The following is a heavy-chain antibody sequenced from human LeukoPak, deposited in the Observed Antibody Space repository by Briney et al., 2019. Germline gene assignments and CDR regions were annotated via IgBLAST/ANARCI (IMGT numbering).Heavy chain of an antibody. D-gene: IGHD3-10*01. CDR1: GGSISSSSYY. CDR2: IYYSGST. CDR3: ARHVVLWFGELTSNPQYYFDY. Sequence: PSETLSLTCTVSGGSISSSSYYWGWIRQPPGKGLEWIGSIYYSGSTYYNPSLKSRVTISVDTSKNQFSLKLSSVTAADTAVYYCARHVVLWFGELTSNPQYYFDYWGQGTLVTVSS. V-gene: IGHV4-39*01. J-gene: IGHJ4*02.